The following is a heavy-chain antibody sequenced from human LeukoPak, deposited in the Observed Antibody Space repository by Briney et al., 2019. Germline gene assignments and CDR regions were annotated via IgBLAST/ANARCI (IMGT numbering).Heavy chain of an antibody. CDR1: GGSISGYY. CDR3: ARAAAGNYYYYYMDV. V-gene: IGHV4-4*07. CDR2: IYTNGDT. Sequence: NASETLSLTCTVSGGSISGYYCSWIRQPAGQGLEWIGRIYTNGDTKFNPSLKSRVTMSVDTSKNQLSLKLRPVTAADAAVYYCARAAAGNYYYYYMDVWGKGTTVTVSS. J-gene: IGHJ6*03. D-gene: IGHD6-13*01.